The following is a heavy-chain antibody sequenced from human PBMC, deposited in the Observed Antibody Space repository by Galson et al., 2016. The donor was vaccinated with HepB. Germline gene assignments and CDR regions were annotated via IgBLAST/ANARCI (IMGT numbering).Heavy chain of an antibody. J-gene: IGHJ4*02. D-gene: IGHD2-15*01. V-gene: IGHV3-48*01. CDR2: ISSSSSTV. CDR3: ARGEPEDIVVVVAAIDFDY. CDR1: GFMFGIYS. Sequence: SLRLSCAASGFMFGIYSMNWVRQAPGQGLEWVSYISSSSSTVYYADSVKGRFTISRDNAKNSLYLQMNSLRAEDTAVYYCARGEPEDIVVVVAAIDFDYWGQGTLVTVSS.